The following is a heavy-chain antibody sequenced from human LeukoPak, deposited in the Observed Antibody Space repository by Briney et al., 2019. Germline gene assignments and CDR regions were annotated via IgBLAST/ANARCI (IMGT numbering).Heavy chain of an antibody. CDR1: GFTFSSYS. D-gene: IGHD1-26*01. CDR3: ARVGIVGHGGFDY. Sequence: NPGGSLRLSCAASGFTFSSYSMNWVRQSPGKGLEWVSSISSSSSYIYYADSVKGRFTISRDNAKNSLYLQMNSLRAEDTAGYYCARVGIVGHGGFDYWGDGTRVTVSS. CDR2: ISSSSSYI. V-gene: IGHV3-21*01. J-gene: IGHJ4*01.